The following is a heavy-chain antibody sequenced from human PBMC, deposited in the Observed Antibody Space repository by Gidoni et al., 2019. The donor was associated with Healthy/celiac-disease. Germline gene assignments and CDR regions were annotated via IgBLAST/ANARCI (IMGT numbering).Heavy chain of an antibody. V-gene: IGHV1-69*06. Sequence: QVQLVQSGAEVKKPGSSVKVSCKASGGTFSSYAISWVRQAPGQGLEWMGGIIPIFGTANYAQKFQGRVTITADKSTSTAYMELSSLRSEDTAVYYCARAPHSYYYDSSGLGAFDIWGQGTMVTVSS. J-gene: IGHJ3*02. D-gene: IGHD3-22*01. CDR1: GGTFSSYA. CDR2: IIPIFGTA. CDR3: ARAPHSYYYDSSGLGAFDI.